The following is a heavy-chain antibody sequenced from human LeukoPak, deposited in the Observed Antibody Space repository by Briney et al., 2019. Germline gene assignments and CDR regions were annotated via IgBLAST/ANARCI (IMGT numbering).Heavy chain of an antibody. D-gene: IGHD4-17*01. CDR3: ARDTALSDFDY. J-gene: IGHJ4*02. CDR2: ISSSGHYM. Sequence: GGSLRLSCAASGFTFRSYAMHWVRQAPGKGLQWVSSISSSGHYMYYADSVKGRFTISRDNAKNSPYLHMNSLRAEDTAVYYCARDTALSDFDYWGQGTLVTVSS. V-gene: IGHV3-21*01. CDR1: GFTFRSYA.